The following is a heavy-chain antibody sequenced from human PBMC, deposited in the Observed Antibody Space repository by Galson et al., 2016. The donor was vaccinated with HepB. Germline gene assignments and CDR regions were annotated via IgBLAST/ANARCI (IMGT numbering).Heavy chain of an antibody. J-gene: IGHJ6*02. Sequence: SLRLSCAGSGFIFSYHSMNWVRQAPGKGLEWVASITSTGSYKYYADSVKGRFTISRDNAKNSLFLQMNSLRAEDTAIYYCARDQGGDYRYHYYYGMNVWGQGTTVTVPS. CDR2: ITSTGSYK. CDR1: GFIFSYHS. V-gene: IGHV3-21*01. D-gene: IGHD2-21*02. CDR3: ARDQGGDYRYHYYYGMNV.